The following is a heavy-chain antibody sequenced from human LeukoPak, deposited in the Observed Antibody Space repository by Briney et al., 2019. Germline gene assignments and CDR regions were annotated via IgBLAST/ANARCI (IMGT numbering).Heavy chain of an antibody. CDR2: ISSSSYI. V-gene: IGHV3-21*01. J-gene: IGHJ6*03. CDR3: AREGFDGRAAAGTRGYYYYMDV. CDR1: GFTFSSYA. Sequence: GGSLRLSCAASGFTFSSYAMNWVRQAPGKGLEWVSSISSSSYIYYADSVKGRFTISRDNAKNSLYLQMNSLRAEDTAVYYCAREGFDGRAAAGTRGYYYYMDVWGKGTTVTVSS. D-gene: IGHD6-13*01.